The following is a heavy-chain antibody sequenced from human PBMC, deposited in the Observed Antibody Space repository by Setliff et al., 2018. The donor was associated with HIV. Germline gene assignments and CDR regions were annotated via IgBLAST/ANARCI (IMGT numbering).Heavy chain of an antibody. D-gene: IGHD4-17*01. CDR2: INHSGST. CDR3: ARRDNYGDYGGAY. J-gene: IGHJ4*02. Sequence: SETLSLTCTVSGGSISGYYWSWIRQPPGKGLEWIGEINHSGSTNYNPSLKSRVTISVDTSKNQFSLNLSSVTAADTAVYYCARRDNYGDYGGAYWGQGTLVTVSS. CDR1: GGSISGYY. V-gene: IGHV4-34*01.